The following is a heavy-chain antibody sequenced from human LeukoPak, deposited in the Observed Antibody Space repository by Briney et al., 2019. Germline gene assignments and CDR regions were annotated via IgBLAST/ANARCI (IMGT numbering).Heavy chain of an antibody. CDR1: GFTFSSYS. Sequence: QAGGSLRLSCAASGFTFSSYSMNWIRQAPGKGLVWVSRFNSDGSSTYYADSVKGRFTISRDNAKNTLYLQMNSLRAEDTAVYYCARGRYYLDSWGQGTLVTVSS. CDR3: ARGRYYLDS. J-gene: IGHJ4*02. D-gene: IGHD4-17*01. V-gene: IGHV3-74*01. CDR2: FNSDGSST.